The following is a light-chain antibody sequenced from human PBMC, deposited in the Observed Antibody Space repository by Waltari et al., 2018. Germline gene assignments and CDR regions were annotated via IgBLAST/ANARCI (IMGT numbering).Light chain of an antibody. Sequence: QSVLTQPPSASGTPGQRVTISCSGSSSNIGSNTVNWYQQLPGTAPTLLLYNNPQRPSGVPDRFSGSKSGTSASLAISGLQSEDEADYYCATWDDSLNGPVFGGGTKLTVL. CDR3: ATWDDSLNGPV. CDR2: NNP. J-gene: IGLJ3*02. V-gene: IGLV1-44*01. CDR1: SSNIGSNT.